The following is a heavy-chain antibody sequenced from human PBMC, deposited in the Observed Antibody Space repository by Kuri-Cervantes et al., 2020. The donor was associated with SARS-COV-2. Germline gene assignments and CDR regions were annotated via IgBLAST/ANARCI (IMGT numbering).Heavy chain of an antibody. CDR2: INHSGST. J-gene: IGHJ4*02. Sequence: SETLSLTCAVYGGSFSGYYWSWTRQPPGKGLEWIGEINHSGSTNYNPSLKGRVTISVDTSKNQFSLKLGSVTAADTAVYYCARDPRYLARGGGFDYWGQGTLVTVSS. CDR1: GGSFSGYY. CDR3: ARDPRYLARGGGFDY. V-gene: IGHV4-34*01. D-gene: IGHD1-14*01.